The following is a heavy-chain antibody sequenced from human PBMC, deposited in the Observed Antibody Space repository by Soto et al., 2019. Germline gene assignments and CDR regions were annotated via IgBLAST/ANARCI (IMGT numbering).Heavy chain of an antibody. V-gene: IGHV1-24*01. Sequence: APVKVSCKVSGYTLTELSLHWVRQAPGKGVEGMGGFDPEDGETIYAQKFQGRVTMTEDTSTDTAYMELSSLRSEDTAVYYCATDRGSGLDAFDIWGKGTMVTVSS. D-gene: IGHD3-3*01. J-gene: IGHJ3*02. CDR2: FDPEDGET. CDR3: ATDRGSGLDAFDI. CDR1: GYTLTELS.